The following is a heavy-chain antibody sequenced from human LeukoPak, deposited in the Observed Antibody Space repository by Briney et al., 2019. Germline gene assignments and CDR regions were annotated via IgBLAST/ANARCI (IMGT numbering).Heavy chain of an antibody. V-gene: IGHV4-31*03. Sequence: SETLSLTCTVSGGSISSGGYYWSWIRQHPGKGLEWIGYIYYSGSTYYNPSLKSRVTISVDTSKSQFSLKLSSVTAADTAVYYCARGSKWWYLYWGQGTLVTVSS. CDR1: GGSISSGGYY. J-gene: IGHJ4*02. D-gene: IGHD2-15*01. CDR2: IYYSGST. CDR3: ARGSKWWYLY.